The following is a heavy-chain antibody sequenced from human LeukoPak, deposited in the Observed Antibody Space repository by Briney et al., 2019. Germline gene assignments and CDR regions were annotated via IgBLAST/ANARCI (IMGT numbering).Heavy chain of an antibody. CDR2: IYSGGST. CDR1: GFTFSRHW. J-gene: IGHJ4*02. Sequence: PGGSLRLSCAASGFTFSRHWMSWVRQAPGKGLEWVSVIYSGGSTYYADSVKGRFTISRDNSKTMVYLQMNSLRAEDTAVYYCARTTEQYFDYWRQGTLVTVSS. V-gene: IGHV3-66*01. D-gene: IGHD4-11*01. CDR3: ARTTEQYFDY.